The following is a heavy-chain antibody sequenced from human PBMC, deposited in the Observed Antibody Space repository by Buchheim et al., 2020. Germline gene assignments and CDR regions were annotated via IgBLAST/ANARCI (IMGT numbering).Heavy chain of an antibody. V-gene: IGHV4-34*01. CDR3: ASNQGDYGGNSEGYYFDY. J-gene: IGHJ4*02. Sequence: QVQLQQWGAGLLKPSETLSLTCAVYGGSFSGYYWSWIRQPPGKGLEWIGEINHSGSTNYNPSLKSRVTISVDTSKNQFSLKLSSVTAADTAVYYCASNQGDYGGNSEGYYFDYWGQGTL. D-gene: IGHD4-23*01. CDR1: GGSFSGYY. CDR2: INHSGST.